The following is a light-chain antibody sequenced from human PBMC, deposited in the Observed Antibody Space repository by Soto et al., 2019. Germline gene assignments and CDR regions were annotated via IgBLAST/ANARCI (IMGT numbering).Light chain of an antibody. V-gene: IGKV3-20*01. Sequence: IVLTQSPGTLSLSPGERATLSCRASQSVSSSYLAWYQQKPGQAPRLLIYGASSRATGIPDRFSGSGSGTDFTLTISRLDPEDFAVYYCQQYGSLPRTFGQGTKLVIK. CDR1: QSVSSSY. CDR3: QQYGSLPRT. J-gene: IGKJ2*02. CDR2: GAS.